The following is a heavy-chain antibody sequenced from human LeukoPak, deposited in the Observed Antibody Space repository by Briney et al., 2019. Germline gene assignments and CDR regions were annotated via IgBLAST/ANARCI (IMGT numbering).Heavy chain of an antibody. CDR2: IYHSGST. CDR3: ARIAVAGTVDY. J-gene: IGHJ4*02. CDR1: GYSVSSGYY. V-gene: IGHV4-38-2*02. Sequence: SETLSLTCTVSGYSVSSGYYWGWIRQPPGKGLEWIGSIYHSGSTYYNPSLKSRVTISVDTSKNQFSLKLSSVTAADTAVYYCARIAVAGTVDYWGQGTLVTVSS. D-gene: IGHD6-19*01.